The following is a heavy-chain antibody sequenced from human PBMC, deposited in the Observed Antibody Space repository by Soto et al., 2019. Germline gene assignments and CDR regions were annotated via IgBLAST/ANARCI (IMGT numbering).Heavy chain of an antibody. CDR1: GFSLTTSGVG. V-gene: IGHV2-5*02. D-gene: IGHD3-3*01. Sequence: QITLNESGPTQVKPRQTLTLTCTFSGFSLTTSGVGVGWIRQSPGKAPAWLALIYWDDDKRYSPSLKSRLTITTDTSKNQVVLTMSDLDPADTATYYCAHRVLRTVFGLVTTTAIDFDFWGQGTPVAVS. CDR2: IYWDDDK. J-gene: IGHJ4*02. CDR3: AHRVLRTVFGLVTTTAIDFDF.